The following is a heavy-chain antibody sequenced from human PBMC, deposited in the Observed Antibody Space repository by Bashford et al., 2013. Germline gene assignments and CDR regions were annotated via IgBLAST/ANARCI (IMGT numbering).Heavy chain of an antibody. D-gene: IGHD5-18*01. CDR2: IYYSGST. J-gene: IGHJ4*02. CDR3: ARAHVDTAMALEDY. Sequence: SETLSLTCTVSGGSISSGDYYWSWIRQPPGKGLEWIGYIYYSGSTYYNPSLKSRVTISVETSKNQFSLKLSSVTAADTAVYYCARAHVDTAMALEDYWGQGTLVTVSS. CDR1: GGSISSGDYY. V-gene: IGHV4-30-4*01.